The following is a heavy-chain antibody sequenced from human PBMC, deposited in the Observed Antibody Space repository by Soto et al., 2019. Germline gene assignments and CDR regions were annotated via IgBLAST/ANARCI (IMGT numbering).Heavy chain of an antibody. CDR1: GNTLTELS. CDR3: ATMLGLTMPTLDAFEI. Sequence: GASVKVSCKVSGNTLTELSVHWVRQAPGKGLDWMGGFDPEDDEPIYAQKFQGRVTMAEDTSTDTAYMELSSLTSEDTAIYYCATMLGLTMPTLDAFEIWGQGTLVTVSS. J-gene: IGHJ3*02. CDR2: FDPEDDEP. D-gene: IGHD3-3*01. V-gene: IGHV1-24*01.